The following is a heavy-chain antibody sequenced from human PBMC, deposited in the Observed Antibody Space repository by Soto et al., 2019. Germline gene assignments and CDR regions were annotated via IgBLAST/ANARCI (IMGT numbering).Heavy chain of an antibody. CDR2: MDPNSGNT. Sequence: ASVKVSCKASGYTFTSYDINWVRQATGQGLEWMGWMDPNSGNTGYAQKFQGRVTMTRNTSISTAYMELSSLRYEDTAVYYCARERSAAGTGWFDPWGQGTLVTVSS. V-gene: IGHV1-8*01. J-gene: IGHJ5*02. CDR3: ARERSAAGTGWFDP. CDR1: GYTFTSYD. D-gene: IGHD6-13*01.